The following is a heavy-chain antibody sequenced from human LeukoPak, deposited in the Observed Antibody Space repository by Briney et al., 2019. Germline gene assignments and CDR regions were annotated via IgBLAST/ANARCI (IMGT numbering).Heavy chain of an antibody. Sequence: PSETLSLTCTVSGDSISSSRSYWGWIRQPPGKGLEWIGSIYYSGSTYYNTSLKSRVTISVDTSKNQFSLKLSSVTAADTAVYYCARGRIQLWSHALDYWGQGTLVTVSS. V-gene: IGHV4-39*07. CDR1: GDSISSSRSY. D-gene: IGHD5-18*01. J-gene: IGHJ4*02. CDR3: ARGRIQLWSHALDY. CDR2: IYYSGST.